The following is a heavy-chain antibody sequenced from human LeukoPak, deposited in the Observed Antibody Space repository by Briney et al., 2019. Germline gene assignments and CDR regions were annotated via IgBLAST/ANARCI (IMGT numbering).Heavy chain of an antibody. V-gene: IGHV3-48*04. D-gene: IGHD3-22*01. J-gene: IGHJ1*01. Sequence: PGRSLRLSCAASGFTFSSYGMHWVRQAPGKGLEWLTYISSTGSTIFYADSVRGRFTISRDNAKNSLYLQMNSLRAEDTGVYYCASFYYDSSGYGYFQFWGQGTLVTVSS. CDR2: ISSTGSTI. CDR3: ASFYYDSSGYGYFQF. CDR1: GFTFSSYG.